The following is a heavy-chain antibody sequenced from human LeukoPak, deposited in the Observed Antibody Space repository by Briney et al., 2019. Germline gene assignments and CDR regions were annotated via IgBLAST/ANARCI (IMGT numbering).Heavy chain of an antibody. V-gene: IGHV1-18*01. CDR2: ISAYNGNT. CDR3: ARFSPYSSSWSRFFDY. Sequence: ASVKVSCKASGYTFTSYGISWVRQAPGQGLEWMGWISAYNGNTNYAQKLQGRVTMTTDTSTSTAYMELRSLRSDDTAVYCCARFSPYSSSWSRFFDYWGQGTLVTVSS. CDR1: GYTFTSYG. D-gene: IGHD6-13*01. J-gene: IGHJ4*02.